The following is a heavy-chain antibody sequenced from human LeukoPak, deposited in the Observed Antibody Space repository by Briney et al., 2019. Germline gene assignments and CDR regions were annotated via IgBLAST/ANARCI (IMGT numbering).Heavy chain of an antibody. Sequence: SETLSLTCTVSGYSISSGYYWGWIRQPPGKGLEWIGSIYHSGSTYYNPSLKSRVTISVDTSKNQFSLKLSSVTAADTAVYYCARGYRVVAATRNWFDPWGQGTLVTVSS. CDR3: ARGYRVVAATRNWFDP. CDR1: GYSISSGYY. CDR2: IYHSGST. V-gene: IGHV4-38-2*02. D-gene: IGHD2-15*01. J-gene: IGHJ5*02.